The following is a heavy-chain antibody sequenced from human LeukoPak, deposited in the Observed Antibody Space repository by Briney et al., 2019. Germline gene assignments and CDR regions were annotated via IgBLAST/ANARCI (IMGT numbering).Heavy chain of an antibody. CDR2: ISGNSRTI. V-gene: IGHV3-48*04. CDR1: GFTFSDFS. Sequence: QSGGSLRLSCAASGFTFSDFSMNWVRQAPGKGLEWVSYISGNSRTIYYADSVKGRFTISRDNAKKTVYLQMSSLRAEDTALYYCARSGSYLDYFDPWGQGTLVTVSS. D-gene: IGHD3-10*01. CDR3: ARSGSYLDYFDP. J-gene: IGHJ5*02.